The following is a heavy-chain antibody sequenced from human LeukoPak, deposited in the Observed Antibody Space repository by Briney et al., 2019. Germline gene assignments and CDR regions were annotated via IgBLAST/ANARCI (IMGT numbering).Heavy chain of an antibody. Sequence: TASETLSLTCTVSGGSISSSGYYWGWIRQPPGKGLEWIGYIYYSGSTNYNPSLKSRVTISVDMSKNQFSLKLSSVTAADTAVYYCARVDGDGYNLNFDYWGQGTLVTVSS. CDR2: IYYSGST. CDR1: GGSISSSGYY. D-gene: IGHD5-24*01. CDR3: ARVDGDGYNLNFDY. V-gene: IGHV4-61*05. J-gene: IGHJ4*02.